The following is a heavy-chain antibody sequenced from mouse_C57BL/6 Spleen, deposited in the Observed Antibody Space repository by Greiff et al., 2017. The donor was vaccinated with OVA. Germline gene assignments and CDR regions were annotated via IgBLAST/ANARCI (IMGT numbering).Heavy chain of an antibody. Sequence: EVKLVESGGGLVKPGGSLKLSCAASGFTFSDYGMHWVRQAPEKGLEWVAYISSGSSTIYYEDTVKGRFTISRDNAKNTLFLQMTSLRSEDTAMYYCARRVDYYAMDYWGQGTSVTVSS. J-gene: IGHJ4*01. D-gene: IGHD1-1*02. V-gene: IGHV5-17*01. CDR3: ARRVDYYAMDY. CDR1: GFTFSDYG. CDR2: ISSGSSTI.